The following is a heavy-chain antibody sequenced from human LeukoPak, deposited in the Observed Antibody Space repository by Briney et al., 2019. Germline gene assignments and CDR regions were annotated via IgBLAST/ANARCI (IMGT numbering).Heavy chain of an antibody. Sequence: PGGSLRLSCAASGFTFSNAWMSWVRQAPGKGLEWVGRIKSKTGGGTTDYAAPVKGRFTISRDDSKNTLYLQMNSLKTEDTAVYYCTTTSQASYYDGDYWFDPWGQGTLVTVSS. D-gene: IGHD3-22*01. CDR3: TTTSQASYYDGDYWFDP. V-gene: IGHV3-15*01. CDR2: IKSKTGGGTT. J-gene: IGHJ5*02. CDR1: GFTFSNAW.